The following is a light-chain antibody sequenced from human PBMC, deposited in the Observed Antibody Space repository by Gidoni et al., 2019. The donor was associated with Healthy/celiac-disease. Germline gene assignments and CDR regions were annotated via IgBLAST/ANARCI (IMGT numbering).Light chain of an antibody. Sequence: EIVLTQSPATLPLSPGERATLPCRSSQSVSSYLAWYQQKPGQAHRLLIYDASNRATGIPARFSGSGSGTDFTLTISSLEPEDFAVYYCQQRSNWLFGGGTKVEIK. CDR2: DAS. CDR3: QQRSNWL. CDR1: QSVSSY. V-gene: IGKV3-11*01. J-gene: IGKJ4*01.